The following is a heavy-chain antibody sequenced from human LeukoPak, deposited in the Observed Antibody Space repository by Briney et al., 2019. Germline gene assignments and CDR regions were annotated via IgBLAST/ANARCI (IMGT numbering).Heavy chain of an antibody. Sequence: GGSLRLSRAASGFTFSSYWMHWVRQAPGKGLVWVSRINSDGSSTSYADSVKGRFTVSRDNSKNTLYLQMKSLRAEDTAVYYCAKGGGYEAQYYYYYLDVWGKGTTVTISS. D-gene: IGHD5-12*01. CDR2: INSDGSST. CDR3: AKGGGYEAQYYYYYLDV. J-gene: IGHJ6*03. V-gene: IGHV3-74*01. CDR1: GFTFSSYW.